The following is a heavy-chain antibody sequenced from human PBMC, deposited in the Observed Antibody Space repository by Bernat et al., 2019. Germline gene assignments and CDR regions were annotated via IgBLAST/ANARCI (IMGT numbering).Heavy chain of an antibody. V-gene: IGHV4-59*08. CDR3: ARHGYDYIWGSYRYTGVAAFDI. CDR2: IYYSGST. D-gene: IGHD3-16*02. J-gene: IGHJ3*02. Sequence: QVQLQESCPGLVKPSETLSLTCTVPGGSISSYYWSWIRQPPGKGLEWIGYIYYSGSTNSTPSLKSRVTISVDTSKSPCSLKLSSVTTADTAVYYCARHGYDYIWGSYRYTGVAAFDIRGQGTMVTVSS. CDR1: GGSISSYY.